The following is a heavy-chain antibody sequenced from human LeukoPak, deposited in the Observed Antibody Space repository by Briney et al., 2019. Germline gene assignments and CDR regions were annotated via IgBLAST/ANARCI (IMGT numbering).Heavy chain of an antibody. Sequence: GGSLRLSCAASRFTFSNYWMSWVRQAPGKGLEWVANIKKDGSEKHYVDSVKGRFTISRDNAKSSLYLQMNSLRAEDTAVYYCARYSGYDDEGEYFDYWGQGTLVTVSS. D-gene: IGHD5-12*01. CDR1: RFTFSNYW. J-gene: IGHJ4*02. CDR2: IKKDGSEK. CDR3: ARYSGYDDEGEYFDY. V-gene: IGHV3-7*01.